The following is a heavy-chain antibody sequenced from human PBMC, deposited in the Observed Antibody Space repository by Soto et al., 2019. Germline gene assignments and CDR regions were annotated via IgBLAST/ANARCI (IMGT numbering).Heavy chain of an antibody. CDR2: IYYSGST. CDR1: GGSISSGGYY. J-gene: IGHJ1*01. Sequence: SETLSLTCTVSGGSISSGGYYWSWIRQHPGKGLEWIGYIYYSGSTYYNPSLKSRVTISVDTSKNQFSLKLSSVTAADTAVYYCAKTGETTVTTNAEYFQHWGQGTLVTVSS. V-gene: IGHV4-31*03. D-gene: IGHD4-17*01. CDR3: AKTGETTVTTNAEYFQH.